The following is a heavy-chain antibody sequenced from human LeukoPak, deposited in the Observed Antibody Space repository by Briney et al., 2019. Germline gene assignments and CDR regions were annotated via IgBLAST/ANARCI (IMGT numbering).Heavy chain of an antibody. Sequence: SETLSLTCAVYGGSFSGYYWSWIRQLPGKGLEWIGEINHSGSTNYNPSLKSRVTISVDTSKNQFSLKLSSVTAADTAVYYCARGGLLHRPGHCSGGSCYSAYYFDYWGQGTLVTVSS. V-gene: IGHV4-34*01. J-gene: IGHJ4*02. CDR1: GGSFSGYY. D-gene: IGHD2-15*01. CDR3: ARGGLLHRPGHCSGGSCYSAYYFDY. CDR2: INHSGST.